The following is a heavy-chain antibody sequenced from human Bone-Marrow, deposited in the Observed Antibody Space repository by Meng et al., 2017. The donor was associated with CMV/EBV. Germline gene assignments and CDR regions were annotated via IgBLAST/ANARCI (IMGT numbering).Heavy chain of an antibody. Sequence: GGSLRLSCAASGFTFSSYSMNWVRQAPGKGLEWVGRIKSKTDGGTTDYAAPVKGRFTISRDDSKNTLYLQMNSLKTEDTAVYYCTTAVMVIITDAFDIWGQGTMVTVSS. CDR2: IKSKTDGGTT. CDR3: TTAVMVIITDAFDI. J-gene: IGHJ3*02. V-gene: IGHV3-15*01. D-gene: IGHD3-22*01. CDR1: GFTFSSYS.